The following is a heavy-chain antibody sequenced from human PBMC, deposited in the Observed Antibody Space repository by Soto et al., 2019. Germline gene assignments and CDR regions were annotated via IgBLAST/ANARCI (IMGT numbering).Heavy chain of an antibody. CDR1: GYTFTSYG. J-gene: IGHJ4*02. CDR2: ISAHNGNT. V-gene: IGHV1-18*01. CDR3: ARGRYGVY. Sequence: QVHLVQSGAEVKKPEASVKVSCKGSGYTFTSYGITWVRQAPGQGLEWMGWISAHNGNTDYAQKLQGRVTVTRDTSTSTAYMELRSMRSDDTAVYYCARGRYGVYWGQGALVTVSS. D-gene: IGHD3-10*01.